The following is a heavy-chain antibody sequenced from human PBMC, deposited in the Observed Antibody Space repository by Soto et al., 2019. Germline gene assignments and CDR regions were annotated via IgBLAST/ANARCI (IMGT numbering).Heavy chain of an antibody. Sequence: SETLSLTCTVSGDPISGGASYWSWVRQPPGKGLEWIGYIYYSGSTYFNPSLKSRVTISKDTSRNQFSLRLSSVTAADTAVYYCARAIVVTIGGMDVWGQGTTVTVSS. CDR2: IYYSGST. CDR3: ARAIVVTIGGMDV. CDR1: GDPISGGASY. D-gene: IGHD5-12*01. J-gene: IGHJ6*02. V-gene: IGHV4-30-4*01.